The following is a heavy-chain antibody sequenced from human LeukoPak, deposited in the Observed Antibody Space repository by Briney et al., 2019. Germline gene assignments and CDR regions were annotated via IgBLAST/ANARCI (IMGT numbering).Heavy chain of an antibody. CDR2: IYYSGST. Sequence: NPSETLSLTCTVSGGSISSSSYYWGWIRQPPGKGLEWIGSIYYSGSTYYNPSLKSRVTISVDTSKNQFSLKLSSVTAADTAVYYCARLECSGGSCYSDYWGQGTLVTVSS. D-gene: IGHD2-15*01. V-gene: IGHV4-39*07. CDR1: GGSISSSSYY. J-gene: IGHJ4*02. CDR3: ARLECSGGSCYSDY.